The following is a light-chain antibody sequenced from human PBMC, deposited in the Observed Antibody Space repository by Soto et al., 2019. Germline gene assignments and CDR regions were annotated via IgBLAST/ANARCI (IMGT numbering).Light chain of an antibody. CDR3: QQYNNWPWT. Sequence: EIVMTQSPATLSVSPGEGATLSCRASQSVNSNLAWYQQKPGQAPRLLIIGASSRAPGIPSGVSGSGSGTEFTLTISSLQSEDLAVYYCQQYNNWPWTFGLGTKVEV. CDR2: GAS. CDR1: QSVNSN. V-gene: IGKV3-15*01. J-gene: IGKJ1*01.